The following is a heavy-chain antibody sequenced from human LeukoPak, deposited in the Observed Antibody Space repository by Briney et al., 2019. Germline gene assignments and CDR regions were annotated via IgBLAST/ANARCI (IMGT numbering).Heavy chain of an antibody. Sequence: GGSLRLSCAASGFIFKNYAMRWVRQAPGKGLEWVSIISGTSDTTLYGDSVRGRFTTSRDNPRNTLYLQMNSLRVDDTAVYYCAKADATIGGAFDIWGQGTMVTVSS. CDR1: GFIFKNYA. V-gene: IGHV3-23*01. D-gene: IGHD3-3*01. CDR3: AKADATIGGAFDI. CDR2: ISGTSDTT. J-gene: IGHJ3*02.